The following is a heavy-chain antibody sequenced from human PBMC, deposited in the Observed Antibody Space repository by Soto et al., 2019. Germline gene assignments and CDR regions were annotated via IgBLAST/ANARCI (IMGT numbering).Heavy chain of an antibody. CDR2: IYYSGST. Sequence: SETLSLTCTVSGGSISSGGYYWSWIRQHPGKGLEWIGYIYYSGSTYYNPSLQSRVTISVDTSKNQFSLKLSSVTAADTAMYYCAISPGYSSGWYRGAYYFDYWGQGTLVTVSS. J-gene: IGHJ4*02. D-gene: IGHD6-19*01. CDR1: GGSISSGGYY. CDR3: AISPGYSSGWYRGAYYFDY. V-gene: IGHV4-31*03.